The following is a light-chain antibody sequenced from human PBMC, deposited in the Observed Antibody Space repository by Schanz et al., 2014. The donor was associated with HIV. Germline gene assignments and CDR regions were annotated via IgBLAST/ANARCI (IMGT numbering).Light chain of an antibody. J-gene: IGKJ3*01. CDR3: QQYFSTPFT. CDR2: WAS. V-gene: IGKV4-1*01. CDR1: QSVLYSSNNKDY. Sequence: DIVLTQSPDSLAVSLGERATINCKSSQSVLYSSNNKDYLAWYQQKPGQPPKLLIYWASTREPGVPDRFSGSGSGTDFALTISSLQAEDVAVYYCQQYFSTPFTFGPGTRVHIK.